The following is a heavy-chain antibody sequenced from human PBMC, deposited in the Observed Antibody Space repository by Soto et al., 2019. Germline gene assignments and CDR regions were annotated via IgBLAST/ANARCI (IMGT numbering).Heavy chain of an antibody. V-gene: IGHV4-59*08. Sequence: SETLSLTCTVSGGSISSYYWSWIRQPPGKGLEWIGYIYYSGSTNYNPSLKSRVTISVDTSKNQFSLKLSSVTAADTAVYYCARLYCSGGSCFGGFDPWGQGTLVTVSS. CDR1: GGSISSYY. CDR2: IYYSGST. J-gene: IGHJ5*02. CDR3: ARLYCSGGSCFGGFDP. D-gene: IGHD2-15*01.